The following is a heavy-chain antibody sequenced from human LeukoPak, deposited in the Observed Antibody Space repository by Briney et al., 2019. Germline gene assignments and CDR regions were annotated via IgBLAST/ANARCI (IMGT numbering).Heavy chain of an antibody. Sequence: HPGGSLRLSCTASGFTFGDYAMSWLRQAPGKGLEWVGFIRSRAYGGTTEYAASVKGRFTISRDDSKSIAYLQMNSLKTEDTAVYYCTRDQAEYSSGWYSYYYYGMDVWGQGTTVTVSS. CDR3: TRDQAEYSSGWYSYYYYGMDV. D-gene: IGHD6-19*01. CDR2: IRSRAYGGTT. V-gene: IGHV3-49*03. J-gene: IGHJ6*02. CDR1: GFTFGDYA.